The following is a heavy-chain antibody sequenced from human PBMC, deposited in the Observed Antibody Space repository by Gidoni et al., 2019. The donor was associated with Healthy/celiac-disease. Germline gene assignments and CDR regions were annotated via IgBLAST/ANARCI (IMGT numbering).Heavy chain of an antibody. CDR2: IIPIFGTA. CDR3: ASVTNGYSGYGYYFDY. Sequence: QVQLVQSGAEVKKPGSSLKVSCTASGGTFSSYAISWVRQAPGQGLEWMGGIIPIFGTANYAQKFQGRVTITADESTSTAYMELSSLRSEETAVYYCASVTNGYSGYGYYFDYWGQGTLVTVSS. CDR1: GGTFSSYA. D-gene: IGHD5-12*01. V-gene: IGHV1-69*01. J-gene: IGHJ4*02.